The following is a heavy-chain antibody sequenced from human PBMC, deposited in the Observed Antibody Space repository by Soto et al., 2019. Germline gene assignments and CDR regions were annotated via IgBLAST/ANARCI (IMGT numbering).Heavy chain of an antibody. J-gene: IGHJ4*02. V-gene: IGHV1-69*04. CDR2: IIPILGIA. D-gene: IGHD3-9*01. Sequence: SVKVCCKASGGTFSSYTISWVRQAPGQGLEWMGRIIPILGIANYAQKFQGRVTITADKSTSTAYMELSSLRSEDTAVYYCAREDDHYDILTGSTNYYFDYWGQGTLVTVSS. CDR3: AREDDHYDILTGSTNYYFDY. CDR1: GGTFSSYT.